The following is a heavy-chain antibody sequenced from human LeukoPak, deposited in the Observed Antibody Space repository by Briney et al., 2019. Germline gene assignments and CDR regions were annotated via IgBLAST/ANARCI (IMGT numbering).Heavy chain of an antibody. D-gene: IGHD1-26*01. J-gene: IGHJ4*02. CDR2: IYYSGIT. CDR1: GGSISTFY. CDR3: ARQGSGSRAAFDY. V-gene: IGHV4-59*08. Sequence: NPSETLSLTCTVSGGSISTFYWSWIRQPPGKGLEWIGYIYYSGITNYNPSLKSRVTISVDTSKNQFSLKLSSVTAADTAVYYCARQGSGSRAAFDYLGQGTLVTVSS.